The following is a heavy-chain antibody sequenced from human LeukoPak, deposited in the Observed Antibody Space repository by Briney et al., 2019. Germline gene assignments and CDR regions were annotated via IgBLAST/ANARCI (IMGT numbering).Heavy chain of an antibody. J-gene: IGHJ3*02. Sequence: GGSLRLSCAASGFTLSSYWMSWVRQAPGKGLEWVANIKQDGSEKYYVDSVKGRFTISRNNAKNSLYLQMNSLRAEDTAVYYCARDLKRARHCSSTSCSAFDIWGQGTMVTVSS. D-gene: IGHD2-2*01. CDR1: GFTLSSYW. CDR3: ARDLKRARHCSSTSCSAFDI. CDR2: IKQDGSEK. V-gene: IGHV3-7*01.